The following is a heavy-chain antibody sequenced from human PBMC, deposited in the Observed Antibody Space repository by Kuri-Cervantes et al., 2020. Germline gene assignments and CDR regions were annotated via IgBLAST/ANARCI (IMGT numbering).Heavy chain of an antibody. CDR1: GYTFTSYG. D-gene: IGHD6-6*01. J-gene: IGHJ4*02. Sequence: ASVKVSCKASGYTFTSYGISWVRQAPGQGLEWMGWISAYNGNTNYAQKFQGRVTITADESTSTAYMELSSLRSEDTAVYYCARDHSSSSGFDYWGQGTLVTVSS. CDR3: ARDHSSSSGFDY. CDR2: ISAYNGNT. V-gene: IGHV1-18*01.